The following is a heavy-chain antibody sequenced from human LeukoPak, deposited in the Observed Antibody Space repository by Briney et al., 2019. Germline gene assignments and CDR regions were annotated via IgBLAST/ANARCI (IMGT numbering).Heavy chain of an antibody. CDR3: ATAPEWEPNLDY. D-gene: IGHD1-26*01. CDR1: GGSISSYY. V-gene: IGHV4-59*12. Sequence: SETLSLTCTVSGGSISSYYWSWIRQPPGKGLEWIGYIYYSGSTNYNPSLKSRVTISVDTSKNQFSPKLSSVTAADTAVYYCATAPEWEPNLDYWGQGTLVTVSS. CDR2: IYYSGST. J-gene: IGHJ4*02.